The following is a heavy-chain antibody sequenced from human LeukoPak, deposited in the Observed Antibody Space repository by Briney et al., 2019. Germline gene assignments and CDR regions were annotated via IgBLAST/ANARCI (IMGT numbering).Heavy chain of an antibody. CDR2: IDPNSGGT. J-gene: IGHJ4*02. CDR1: GYTFTGYY. Sequence: ASAKVSCKASGYTFTGYYMHWVRQAPGQGLEWMGRIDPNSGGTNYAQKFQGRVTMTRDTSISTAYMELSRLRSDDTAVYYCARDLGGIPFDYWGQGTLVTVSS. CDR3: ARDLGGIPFDY. V-gene: IGHV1-2*06. D-gene: IGHD3-16*01.